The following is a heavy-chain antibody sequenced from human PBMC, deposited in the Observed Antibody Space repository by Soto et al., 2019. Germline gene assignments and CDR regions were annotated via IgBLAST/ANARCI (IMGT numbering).Heavy chain of an antibody. J-gene: IGHJ6*02. D-gene: IGHD3-10*01. V-gene: IGHV4-30-4*01. CDR2: IYCSGST. Sequence: SETLSLTCTVSGGSISSGDYYWSWIRQPPGKGLEWIGYIYCSGSTYYNPSLKSRVTISVDTSKNQFSLKLSSVTAADTAVYYCARVSTDASMVLYYYYGMDVWGQGTTVTVSS. CDR1: GGSISSGDYY. CDR3: ARVSTDASMVLYYYYGMDV.